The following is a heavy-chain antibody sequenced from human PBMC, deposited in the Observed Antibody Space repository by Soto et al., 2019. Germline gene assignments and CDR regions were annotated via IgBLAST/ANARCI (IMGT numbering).Heavy chain of an antibody. CDR3: ARGDRSPNY. CDR1: GYDFTNYG. D-gene: IGHD1-26*01. Sequence: QVQLVQSGAEVKKTGASVKVSCKSSGYDFTNYGITWVRQAPGQGLDWVGWNRVYNGDTTYAQKFQGRVTLTTDTSTTTAYMELRSLRSDDTAVYYCARGDRSPNYWGQGTLVTVSS. V-gene: IGHV1-18*01. CDR2: NRVYNGDT. J-gene: IGHJ4*02.